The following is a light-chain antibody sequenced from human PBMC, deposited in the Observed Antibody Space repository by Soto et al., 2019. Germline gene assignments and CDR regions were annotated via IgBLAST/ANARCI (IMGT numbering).Light chain of an antibody. J-gene: IGLJ1*01. CDR2: EGS. CDR1: SSDVGNYNL. CDR3: CSYAGSSTHV. Sequence: QSVLTQPASVSGSPGQSITISCTGTSSDVGNYNLVSWFQQHPGKAPKVIIYEGSKRPPGVSHRFSGSKSGNTASLTISGVQAEDEADYYCCSYAGSSTHVFGTGTKVTVL. V-gene: IGLV2-23*01.